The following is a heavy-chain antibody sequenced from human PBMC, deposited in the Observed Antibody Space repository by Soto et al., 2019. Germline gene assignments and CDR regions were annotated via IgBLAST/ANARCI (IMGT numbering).Heavy chain of an antibody. J-gene: IGHJ3*02. CDR2: INSDGSST. D-gene: IGHD3-3*01. CDR1: GFTFSSYW. Sequence: GGSLRLSCAASGFTFSSYWMHWVRQAPGKGLVWVSRINSDGSSTSYADSVKGRFTISRDNAKNTLYLQMNSLRAEDTAVYYCARPPDFWSGYGAFDIWGQGTMVTVSS. CDR3: ARPPDFWSGYGAFDI. V-gene: IGHV3-74*01.